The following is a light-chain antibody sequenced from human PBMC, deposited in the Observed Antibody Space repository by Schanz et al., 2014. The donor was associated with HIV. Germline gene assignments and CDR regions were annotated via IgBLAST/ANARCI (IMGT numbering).Light chain of an antibody. V-gene: IGLV1-44*01. J-gene: IGLJ3*02. CDR3: ATWDDGLEAWV. CDR1: NSNFSSNA. CDR2: NSY. Sequence: QSVLTQPPSASGTPGQRVTMSCSGSNSNFSSNAVNWYQHLPGTAPKLLIYNSYHRPSGVPDRFSGSESGTSASLAISGLQSEDEGDYYCATWDDGLEAWVFGGGTKPPVL.